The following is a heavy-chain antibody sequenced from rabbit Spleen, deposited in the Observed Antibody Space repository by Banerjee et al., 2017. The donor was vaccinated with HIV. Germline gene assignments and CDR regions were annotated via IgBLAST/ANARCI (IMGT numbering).Heavy chain of an antibody. CDR1: GIDFSNSYY. Sequence: QEQLEESGGDLVKPGGTLTLTCKASGIDFSNSYYMCWVRQAPGKRPEWIACIETGDSNTYYASWAKGRFTISKTSSTTVTLQMTSLTVADTATYFCARDTGSSFSTYGMDLWGPGTLVTVS. CDR2: IETGDSNT. D-gene: IGHD8-1*01. J-gene: IGHJ6*01. V-gene: IGHV1S45*01. CDR3: ARDTGSSFSTYGMDL.